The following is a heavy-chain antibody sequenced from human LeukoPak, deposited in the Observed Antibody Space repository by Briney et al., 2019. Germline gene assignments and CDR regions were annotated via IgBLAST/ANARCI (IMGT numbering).Heavy chain of an antibody. CDR1: GGSFSGYY. CDR3: ARGRGMTTIDY. Sequence: TSETLSLTCAVYGGSFSGYYWSWIRQPPGKGLEWIGEINHSGSTNYNPSLKSRVTISVDTSKNQFSLKLSSVTAADTAVYYCARGRGMTTIDYWGQGTLVTVSS. CDR2: INHSGST. D-gene: IGHD4-17*01. V-gene: IGHV4-34*01. J-gene: IGHJ4*02.